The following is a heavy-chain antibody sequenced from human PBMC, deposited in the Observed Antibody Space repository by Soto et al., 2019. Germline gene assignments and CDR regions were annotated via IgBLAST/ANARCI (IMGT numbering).Heavy chain of an antibody. CDR2: INHSGST. D-gene: IGHD5-12*01. J-gene: IGHJ6*02. CDR3: VKVATVRYGMDV. Sequence: PSETLSLTCAVYGGSFSGYYWSWIRQPPGKGLEWIGEINHSGSTNYNPSLKSRVTISVDKSKNQFSLKLSSVTAADTAVYYCVKVATVRYGMDVWGQGTPVTVYS. V-gene: IGHV4-34*01. CDR1: GGSFSGYY.